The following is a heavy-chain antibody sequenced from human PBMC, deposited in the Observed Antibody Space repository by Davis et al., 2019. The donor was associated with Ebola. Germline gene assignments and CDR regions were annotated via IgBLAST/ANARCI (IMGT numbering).Heavy chain of an antibody. V-gene: IGHV1-18*01. J-gene: IGHJ6*02. CDR3: ARDLGGVIVRYYYYGMDV. Sequence: ASVKVSCKASGYAFTSYGISWVRQAPGQGLEWMGWISAYNGNTNYAQKLQGRVTMTTDTSTSTAYMELRSLRSDDTAVYYCARDLGGVIVRYYYYGMDVWGQGTTVTVSS. D-gene: IGHD3-16*02. CDR2: ISAYNGNT. CDR1: GYAFTSYG.